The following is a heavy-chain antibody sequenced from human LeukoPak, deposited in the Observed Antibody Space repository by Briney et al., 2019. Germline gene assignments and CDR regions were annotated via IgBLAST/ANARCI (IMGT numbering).Heavy chain of an antibody. V-gene: IGHV3-30*18. Sequence: GGSLRLSCAASRFTFSSYGMHWVRQAPGKGLEWVAVISYDGSNKYYADSVKGRFTISRDNSKNTLYLQMNSLRAEDTAVYYCAKGPIDIVATMMDGSGDDAFDNWGQGTMVTVSS. CDR3: AKGPIDIVATMMDGSGDDAFDN. CDR1: RFTFSSYG. CDR2: ISYDGSNK. D-gene: IGHD5-12*01. J-gene: IGHJ3*02.